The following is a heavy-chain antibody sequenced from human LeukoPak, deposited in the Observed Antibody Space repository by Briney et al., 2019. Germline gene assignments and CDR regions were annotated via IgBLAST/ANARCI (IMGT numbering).Heavy chain of an antibody. J-gene: IGHJ3*02. D-gene: IGHD1-26*01. CDR1: GYTFSDYY. Sequence: ASVKVSCKTSGYTFSDYYLHWVRQAPGQGLEWMGWINPSSGGTKYVQKFQGRVTMTRDTSISTGYMELSRLRSDDTAVYYCARPIRGSYVEVAFDMWGQGTMVTVSA. CDR3: ARPIRGSYVEVAFDM. V-gene: IGHV1-2*02. CDR2: INPSSGGT.